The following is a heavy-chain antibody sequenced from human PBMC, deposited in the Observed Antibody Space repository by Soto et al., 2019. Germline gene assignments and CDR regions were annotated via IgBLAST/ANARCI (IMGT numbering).Heavy chain of an antibody. D-gene: IGHD2-2*01. CDR2: IKSKTDGGTT. CDR3: TTVYCSSTSCYFRYYYMDV. V-gene: IGHV3-15*01. J-gene: IGHJ6*03. CDR1: GFTFSNAW. Sequence: EVQLVESGGGLVKPGGSLRLSCAASGFTFSNAWMSWVRQAPGKGLEWVGRIKSKTDGGTTEYAAPVKGRFTISRDDSKNTLYLQMNSVTTEDTAVYYCTTVYCSSTSCYFRYYYMDVWGKGTTVTVSS.